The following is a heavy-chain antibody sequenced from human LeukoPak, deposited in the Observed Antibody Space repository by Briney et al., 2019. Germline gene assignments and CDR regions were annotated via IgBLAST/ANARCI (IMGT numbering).Heavy chain of an antibody. CDR3: ARTFTTDRGFDY. CDR2: ISSSSSYI. V-gene: IGHV3-21*04. Sequence: GGSLRLSCAASGFTFSSYSMNWVRQAPGKGLEWVSSISSSSSYIYYADSVKGRFTISRDNAKNSLYLQMNSLRAEDTAVYYCARTFTTDRGFDYWGQGTLVTVSS. D-gene: IGHD4-17*01. J-gene: IGHJ4*02. CDR1: GFTFSSYS.